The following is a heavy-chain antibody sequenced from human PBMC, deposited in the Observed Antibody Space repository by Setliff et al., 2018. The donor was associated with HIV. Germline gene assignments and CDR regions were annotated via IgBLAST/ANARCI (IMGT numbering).Heavy chain of an antibody. CDR3: ARDGYYDSSGSSAFDI. CDR1: GYTFTDYY. Sequence: APVKVSCKASGYTFTDYYIHWVRQAPGQGLEWMGRINPNNGGTNDAQKFQGRVTMTRDTSISTAYMELSRLRSDDTAVYYCARDGYYDSSGSSAFDIWGQGTMVTVSS. D-gene: IGHD3-22*01. CDR2: INPNNGGT. J-gene: IGHJ3*02. V-gene: IGHV1-2*06.